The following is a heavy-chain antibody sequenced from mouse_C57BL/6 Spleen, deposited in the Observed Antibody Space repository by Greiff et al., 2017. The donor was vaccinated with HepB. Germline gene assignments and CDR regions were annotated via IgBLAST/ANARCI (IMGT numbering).Heavy chain of an antibody. V-gene: IGHV5-16*01. J-gene: IGHJ2*01. CDR3: ARKSYWYYFDY. Sequence: EVQLVESEGGLVQPGSSMKLSCTASGFTFSDYYMAWVRQVPEKGLEWVANINYDGSSTYYLDSLKSRFIISRDNAKNILYLQMSSLKSEDTATYYCARKSYWYYFDYWGQGTTLTVSS. CDR2: INYDGSST. CDR1: GFTFSDYY. D-gene: IGHD1-1*01.